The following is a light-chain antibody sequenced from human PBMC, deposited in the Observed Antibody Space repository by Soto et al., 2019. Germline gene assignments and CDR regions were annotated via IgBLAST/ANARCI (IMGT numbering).Light chain of an antibody. V-gene: IGLV2-14*01. CDR3: SSYRRDNTQP. J-gene: IGLJ1*01. CDR1: RGDVGGYGL. CDR2: EVT. Sequence: QSVLTQPASVSGSPGQSITISCTGSRGDVGGYGLVSWYQQYPGKGPTLIIYEVTNRPSGVSARFSGSKSGDTASLIISGLQAEDEADYYCSSYRRDNTQPFGTGTKVTVL.